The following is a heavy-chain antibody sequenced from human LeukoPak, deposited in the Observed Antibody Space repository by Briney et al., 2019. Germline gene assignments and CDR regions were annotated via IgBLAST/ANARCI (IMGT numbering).Heavy chain of an antibody. CDR3: ITDHKDNWNPPGDI. CDR1: GFSVSTDH. Sequence: GGSLRLSCAASGFSVSTDHMSWVRQAPGKGLEWVSVIYNDGSTYYADTVKGRFTISRDNSKNTVDLLVNSLRAEDTAVYYCITDHKDNWNPPGDIWGQGTMVTVSS. D-gene: IGHD1-20*01. J-gene: IGHJ3*02. V-gene: IGHV3-53*01. CDR2: IYNDGST.